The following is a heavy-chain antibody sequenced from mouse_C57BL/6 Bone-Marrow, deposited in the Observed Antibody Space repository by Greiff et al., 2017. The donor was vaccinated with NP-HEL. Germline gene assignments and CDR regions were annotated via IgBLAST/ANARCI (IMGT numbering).Heavy chain of an antibody. Sequence: QVQLQQPGAELVRPGSSVKLSCKASGYTFTSYWMDWVKQRPGQGLEWIGNIYPSDSETHYNQKFKDKATLTVDKSSSTAYMQLSSLTSEDSAVYYCARRWLLRFDYWGQGTTLTVSS. V-gene: IGHV1-61*01. CDR2: IYPSDSET. CDR1: GYTFTSYW. CDR3: ARRWLLRFDY. D-gene: IGHD2-3*01. J-gene: IGHJ2*01.